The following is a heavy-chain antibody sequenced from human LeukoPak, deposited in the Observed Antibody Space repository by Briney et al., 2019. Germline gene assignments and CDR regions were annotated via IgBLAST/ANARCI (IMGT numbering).Heavy chain of an antibody. CDR3: ASLWFGELPYNWFDP. D-gene: IGHD3-10*01. CDR1: GGSISSSSYY. J-gene: IGHJ5*02. V-gene: IGHV4-39*01. CDR2: IYYSGST. Sequence: SETLFLTCTVAGGSISSSSYYWGWIRQPPGKGLEWIGSIYYSGSTYYNPSLKSRVTISVDTSKNQFSLKLSSVTAADTAVYYCASLWFGELPYNWFDPWGQGTLVTVSS.